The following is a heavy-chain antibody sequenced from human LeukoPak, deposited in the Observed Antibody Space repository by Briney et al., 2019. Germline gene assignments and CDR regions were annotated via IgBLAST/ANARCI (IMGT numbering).Heavy chain of an antibody. V-gene: IGHV3-21*01. D-gene: IGHD5-18*01. J-gene: IGHJ4*02. CDR1: GFTFSGYS. CDR2: ISSSSIYI. Sequence: GGSLRLSCAASGFTFSGYSMNWVRQAPGKGLEWVSSISSSSIYIYYADSVKGRFTISRDNAKNSLYLQMNSLRAEDTAVYYCARGREGYSYVYECWGQGTLVTVSS. CDR3: ARGREGYSYVYEC.